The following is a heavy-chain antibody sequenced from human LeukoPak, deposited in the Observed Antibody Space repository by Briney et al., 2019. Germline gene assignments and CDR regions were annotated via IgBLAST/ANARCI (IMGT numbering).Heavy chain of an antibody. CDR2: IYASGSI. CDR3: ARVTDPRYNYFDR. J-gene: IGHJ5*02. Sequence: PSETLSLTCTVSGGSLCSYYWSWIPQPAGKGLEWIGRIYASGSINHNPSLKSRVTMSVDTSKNQFSLKLTSVTAAGTTVYYCARVTDPRYNYFDRWGQGTLVTVSS. D-gene: IGHD2-21*02. CDR1: GGSLCSYY. V-gene: IGHV4-4*07.